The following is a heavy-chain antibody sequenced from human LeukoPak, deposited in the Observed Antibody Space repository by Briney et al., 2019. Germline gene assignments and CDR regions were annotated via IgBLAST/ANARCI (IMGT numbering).Heavy chain of an antibody. D-gene: IGHD3-9*01. V-gene: IGHV3-23*01. CDR1: GFTFGSYA. CDR2: ISASGGTT. CDR3: AKGVVLPSYPTFDY. J-gene: IGHJ4*02. Sequence: GGSLRLSCAASGFTFGSYALSWVRQAPGKGLEWVSVISASGGTTYYADSVKGRFTISRDTSKDTVYLQMHSLRAEETAVYYCAKGVVLPSYPTFDYWGQGTLVTVSS.